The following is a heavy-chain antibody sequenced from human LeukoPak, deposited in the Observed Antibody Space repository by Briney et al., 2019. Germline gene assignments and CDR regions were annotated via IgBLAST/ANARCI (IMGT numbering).Heavy chain of an antibody. J-gene: IGHJ4*02. CDR1: GYTFTSYG. CDR2: ISAYSGNT. V-gene: IGHV1-18*01. Sequence: ASVKVSCKASGYTFTSYGISWVRQAPGQGLEWMGWISAYSGNTNYAQKLQGRVTMTTDTSTSTAYMELRSLRSDDTAVYYCARSKAYYYDGSGDYWGQGTLVTVSS. CDR3: ARSKAYYYDGSGDY. D-gene: IGHD3-22*01.